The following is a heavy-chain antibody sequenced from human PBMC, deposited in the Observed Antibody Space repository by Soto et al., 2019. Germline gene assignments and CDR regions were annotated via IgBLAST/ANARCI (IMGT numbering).Heavy chain of an antibody. CDR3: ARDDSGFSGSHYIDYFNY. J-gene: IGHJ4*02. D-gene: IGHD1-26*01. CDR2: ISGSGDST. CDR1: GFTFSTYA. V-gene: IGHV3-23*01. Sequence: GGSLRLSYAASGFTFSTYAMNWVRQAPGKGLEWVSGISGSGDSTYYADSVKGRFTVSRDNSKNTLYLQLSSLTSEDTAVYYCARDDSGFSGSHYIDYFNYWGQGALVTVSS.